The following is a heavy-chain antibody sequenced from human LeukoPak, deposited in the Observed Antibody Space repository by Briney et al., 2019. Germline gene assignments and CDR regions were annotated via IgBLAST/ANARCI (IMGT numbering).Heavy chain of an antibody. CDR2: INHSGST. J-gene: IGHJ3*02. V-gene: IGHV4-34*01. CDR1: GGSFSGYY. CDR3: ARTGFMRDAFDI. D-gene: IGHD3-16*01. Sequence: SETLSLTCAVYGGSFSGYYWSWIRQPPGKGLEWIGEINHSGSTNYNPFLKSRVTISLDTSKNQFSLKLSSVTAADTAVYYCARTGFMRDAFDIWGQGTMVTVSS.